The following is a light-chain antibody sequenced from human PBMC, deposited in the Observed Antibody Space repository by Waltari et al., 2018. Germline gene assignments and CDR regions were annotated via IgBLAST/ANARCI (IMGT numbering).Light chain of an antibody. CDR3: QQHYISRT. Sequence: DIVMTQSPNSLAVSLGERATLNCKSSQSVLYNSNNKKYLAWYQQKPGQTPKLLIYWASTRESGVPDRFSGSGFGTDFTLSISSLQAEDVAVYYCQQHYISRTFGQGTRVEIK. J-gene: IGKJ1*01. CDR1: QSVLYNSNNKKY. V-gene: IGKV4-1*01. CDR2: WAS.